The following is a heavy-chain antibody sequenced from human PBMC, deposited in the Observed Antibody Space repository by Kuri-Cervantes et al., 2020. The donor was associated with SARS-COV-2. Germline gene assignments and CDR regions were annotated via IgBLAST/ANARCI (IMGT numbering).Heavy chain of an antibody. Sequence: GESLKISCAASGFTFSSYAMSWVRQAPGKGLEWASAISGSGGSTYYADSVKGRFTISRDNSKNTLYLQMNSLRAEDTAVYYCARDIVYGDDWFDPWGQGTLVTVSS. J-gene: IGHJ5*02. CDR2: ISGSGGST. D-gene: IGHD4-17*01. CDR3: ARDIVYGDDWFDP. CDR1: GFTFSSYA. V-gene: IGHV3-23*01.